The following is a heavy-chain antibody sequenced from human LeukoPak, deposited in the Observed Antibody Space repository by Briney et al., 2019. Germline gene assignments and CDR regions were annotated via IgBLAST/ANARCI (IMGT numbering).Heavy chain of an antibody. V-gene: IGHV1-2*02. J-gene: IGHJ3*02. Sequence: GASVKVSCKASGYTFTGYYMHWVRQAPGQGLEWMGWINPNSGGTNYAQKFQGRVTVTRDTSISTAYMELSRLRSDDTAVYYCARVRSRDFWSGPPLVAFDIWGQGTMVTVSS. CDR1: GYTFTGYY. CDR2: INPNSGGT. D-gene: IGHD3-3*01. CDR3: ARVRSRDFWSGPPLVAFDI.